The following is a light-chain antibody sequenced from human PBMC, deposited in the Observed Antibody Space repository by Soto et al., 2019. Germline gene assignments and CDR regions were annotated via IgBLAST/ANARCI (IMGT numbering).Light chain of an antibody. CDR2: DVS. J-gene: IGLJ1*01. V-gene: IGLV2-14*01. Sequence: QSVLTQPASVSGSPGRSITISCTGTSSDVGSYNYVSWYQQHPGKAPKVMIYDVSNRPSGVFYRFSGSKSGNTASLTISWLQAEDEADYYCSSYTTSSTYVFGNGTKVTVL. CDR1: SSDVGSYNY. CDR3: SSYTTSSTYV.